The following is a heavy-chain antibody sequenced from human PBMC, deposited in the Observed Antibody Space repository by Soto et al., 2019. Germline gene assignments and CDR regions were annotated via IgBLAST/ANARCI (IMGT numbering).Heavy chain of an antibody. V-gene: IGHV1-69*12. CDR1: GGTFSSYA. D-gene: IGHD6-19*01. CDR3: ASTNQSSGWYSYFEY. Sequence: QVQLVQSGAEVKKPGSSVKVSCKASGGTFSSYAISWVRQAPGQGLEWMGGIIPIFGTANYAQKFQGRVTITADESTITAYMELSSMRSEDTAVYYCASTNQSSGWYSYFEYWSRGTLVTVSS. J-gene: IGHJ4*02. CDR2: IIPIFGTA.